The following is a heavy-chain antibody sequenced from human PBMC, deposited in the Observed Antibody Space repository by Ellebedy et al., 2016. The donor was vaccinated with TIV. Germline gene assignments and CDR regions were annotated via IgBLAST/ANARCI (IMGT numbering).Heavy chain of an antibody. D-gene: IGHD1-1*01. CDR2: IDPTDSYI. CDR3: ARQIKEGVQYDYYYGLAV. Sequence: GESLKISCKASGYSFTNYWISWVRQMPGKGLEWMGRIDPTDSYINYNPSFQGHVTLSSDKSIYTAYLHLSSLEASDSAMYYCARQIKEGVQYDYYYGLAVWGQGTTVTVSS. J-gene: IGHJ6*02. CDR1: GYSFTNYW. V-gene: IGHV5-10-1*01.